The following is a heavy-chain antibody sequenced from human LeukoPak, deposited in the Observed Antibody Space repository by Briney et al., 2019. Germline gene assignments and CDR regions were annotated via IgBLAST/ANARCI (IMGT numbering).Heavy chain of an antibody. D-gene: IGHD1-1*01. CDR1: GFTFSDYD. V-gene: IGHV3-13*01. CDR2: TGTAGDT. CDR3: ARVAKERVGGVYYFDY. J-gene: IGHJ4*02. Sequence: GGSLRLSCAASGFTFSDYDMHWVRQATGKGLEWVSATGTAGDTYYTGSVKGRFTISRDNAKNSLYLQMNSLRAGDTAVCYCARVAKERVGGVYYFDYWGQGTLVTVSS.